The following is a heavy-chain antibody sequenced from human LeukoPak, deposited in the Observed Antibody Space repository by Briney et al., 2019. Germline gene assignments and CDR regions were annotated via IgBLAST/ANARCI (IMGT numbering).Heavy chain of an antibody. CDR1: GFTFSSYV. Sequence: GRSLRLSCAASGFTFSSYVMHWVRQAPGKGLEWAAATLYDGSNKYYADSVRGRFTISRDNSKNTLYLQMNSLRGDDTAVYYCARETGGHCDLDVWGQGTTVTVSS. CDR2: TLYDGSNK. D-gene: IGHD2-21*02. J-gene: IGHJ6*02. CDR3: ARETGGHCDLDV. V-gene: IGHV3-30*03.